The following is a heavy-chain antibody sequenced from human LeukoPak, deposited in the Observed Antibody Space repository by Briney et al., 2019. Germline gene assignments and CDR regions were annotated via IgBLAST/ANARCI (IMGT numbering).Heavy chain of an antibody. Sequence: SETLPLTCTVSGGSISSSSYYWGWIRQPPGKGLEWIGSIYYSGSTYYNPSLKSRVTISVDTSKNQFSLKLSSVTAADTAVYYCARQFSGYDAFDYWGQGTLVTVSS. CDR1: GGSISSSSYY. CDR3: ARQFSGYDAFDY. CDR2: IYYSGST. J-gene: IGHJ4*02. D-gene: IGHD5-12*01. V-gene: IGHV4-39*01.